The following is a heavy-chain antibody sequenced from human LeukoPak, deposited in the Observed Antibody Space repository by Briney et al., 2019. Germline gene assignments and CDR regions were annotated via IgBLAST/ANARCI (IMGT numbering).Heavy chain of an antibody. D-gene: IGHD2-21*02. J-gene: IGHJ4*02. Sequence: AGGSLRLSCAASGFTFSSYAMSWVRQAPGKGLEWVSAISGSGGSTYYADSVKGRFTISRDNSKNTLYLQMNSLRAEDTAVYYCAKAPYCGGDCYSSSDFDYWGQGTLVTVSS. CDR1: GFTFSSYA. CDR2: ISGSGGST. CDR3: AKAPYCGGDCYSSSDFDY. V-gene: IGHV3-23*01.